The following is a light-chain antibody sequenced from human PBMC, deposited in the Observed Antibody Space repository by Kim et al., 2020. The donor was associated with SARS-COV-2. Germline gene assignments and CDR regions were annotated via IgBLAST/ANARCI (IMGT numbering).Light chain of an antibody. CDR3: QQRTNWPLT. CDR2: DAS. V-gene: IGKV3-11*01. Sequence: WLPGGSATLSCRAGQGVGSSLSWYQQRPGQPPRLVIYDASNRATGIPARFSGSGSGTDFTLTISTLEHEDFAVYYCQQRTNWPLTFGGGTKVDIK. CDR1: QGVGSS. J-gene: IGKJ4*01.